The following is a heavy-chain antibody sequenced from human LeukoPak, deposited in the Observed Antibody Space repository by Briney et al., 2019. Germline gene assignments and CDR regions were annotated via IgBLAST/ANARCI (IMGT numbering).Heavy chain of an antibody. J-gene: IGHJ4*02. V-gene: IGHV3-7*01. D-gene: IGHD3-10*01. Sequence: GGSLRLSCAASGVTFSSYMLTWVRQAPGKGLEWVANIKQDGSEKYYVDSVGGRFIISRDNAKNSLYLQMNSLRVEDTAVYYCAVLRGNNYWGQGTLVTVSS. CDR3: AVLRGNNY. CDR2: IKQDGSEK. CDR1: GVTFSSYM.